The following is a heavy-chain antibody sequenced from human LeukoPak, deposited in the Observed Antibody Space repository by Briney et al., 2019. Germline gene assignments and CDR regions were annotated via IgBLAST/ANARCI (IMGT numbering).Heavy chain of an antibody. Sequence: SETLSLTCAVYGGSFSGCYWSWIRQPPGKGLEWIGEINHSGSTNYNPSLKSRVTISVDTSKNQFSLKLSSVTAADTAVYYCARADIVGATYYFDYWGQGTLVTVSS. CDR1: GGSFSGCY. CDR3: ARADIVGATYYFDY. CDR2: INHSGST. D-gene: IGHD1-26*01. V-gene: IGHV4-34*01. J-gene: IGHJ4*02.